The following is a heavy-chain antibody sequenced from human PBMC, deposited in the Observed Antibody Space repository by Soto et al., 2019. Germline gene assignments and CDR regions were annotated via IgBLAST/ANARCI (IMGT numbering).Heavy chain of an antibody. J-gene: IGHJ4*02. CDR2: TYYRSKWYS. D-gene: IGHD6-19*01. Sequence: SQTLSLTCAISGDSVSSTSAAWSWIRQSPSRGLEWLGRTYYRSKWYSDYAVSVKSRITINPDTSKNQCSLQLNSVTPEATAVYYCARGSYYSGWVWGQGTLVTVSS. V-gene: IGHV6-1*01. CDR3: ARGSYYSGWV. CDR1: GDSVSSTSAA.